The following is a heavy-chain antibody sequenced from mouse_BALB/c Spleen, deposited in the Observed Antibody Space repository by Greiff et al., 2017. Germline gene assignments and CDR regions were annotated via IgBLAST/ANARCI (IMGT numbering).Heavy chain of an antibody. CDR1: GYSITSDYA. CDR2: ISYSGCT. Sequence: EVKVMESGPGLVKPSQSLSLTCTVTGYSITSDYAWNWIRQSPGNQLEWTGYISYSGCTSYNPYLKSRIAITRDTTKNQFFLQLNSVTTEDTATYYCARSVVSLPYAMDDWGQGTSVTVSS. D-gene: IGHD1-2*01. V-gene: IGHV3-2*02. CDR3: ARSVVSLPYAMDD. J-gene: IGHJ4*01.